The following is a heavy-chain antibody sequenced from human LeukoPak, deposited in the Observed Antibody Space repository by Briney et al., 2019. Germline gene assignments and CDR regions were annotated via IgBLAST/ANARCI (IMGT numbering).Heavy chain of an antibody. D-gene: IGHD2-8*01. CDR1: GFTFSSYS. CDR3: ARSGYCTNGVCYPGAFDI. V-gene: IGHV3-21*01. Sequence: PGGSLRLSCAASGFTFSSYSMNWVRQAPGKGLEWVSSISSSSSYIYYADSVKGRFTISRDNAKNSLYLQMNSLRAEDTAVYYCARSGYCTNGVCYPGAFDIWGQGTMVTVSS. CDR2: ISSSSSYI. J-gene: IGHJ3*02.